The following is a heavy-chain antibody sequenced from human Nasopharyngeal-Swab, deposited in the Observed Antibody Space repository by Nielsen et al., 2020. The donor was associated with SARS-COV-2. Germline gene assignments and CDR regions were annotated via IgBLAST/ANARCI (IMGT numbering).Heavy chain of an antibody. Sequence: SETLSLTCTGSGGSISSYYWSWIRQPAGKGLEWIGRIYTSGSTNYNPSLKSRVTMSVDTSKNQFSLKLGSVTAADTAVYYCARDRSYCSGGSCYGGNWFDPWGQGTLVTVSS. CDR3: ARDRSYCSGGSCYGGNWFDP. D-gene: IGHD2-15*01. V-gene: IGHV4-4*07. J-gene: IGHJ5*02. CDR1: GGSISSYY. CDR2: IYTSGST.